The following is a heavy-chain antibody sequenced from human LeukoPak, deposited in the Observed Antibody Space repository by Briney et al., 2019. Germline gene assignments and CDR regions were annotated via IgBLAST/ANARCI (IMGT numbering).Heavy chain of an antibody. Sequence: AGGSLRLSCAASGFTFSSYAMHWVRQAPGKGLEWVAVISYDGSNKYYADSVKGRFTISRDNSKNTLYLQMNSLRAEDTAVYYCARGGYYGSGRYYFDSWGQGTLVTVSS. D-gene: IGHD3-3*01. CDR1: GFTFSSYA. CDR3: ARGGYYGSGRYYFDS. J-gene: IGHJ4*02. V-gene: IGHV3-30*04. CDR2: ISYDGSNK.